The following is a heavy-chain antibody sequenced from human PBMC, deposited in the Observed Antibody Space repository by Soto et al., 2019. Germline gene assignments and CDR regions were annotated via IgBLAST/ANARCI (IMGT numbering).Heavy chain of an antibody. Sequence: EVQLVQSGAEVKKPGESLTISCKASGYTYSGYWIGWVRQMPGRGLEWMGVISPGDSDTAYSPSFQGQVTISADKSISSAYLQWSHVKASDTAIYYCAAREGTGWAYWGQGTLVTVSS. J-gene: IGHJ4*02. CDR3: AAREGTGWAY. CDR1: GYTYSGYW. V-gene: IGHV5-51*01. D-gene: IGHD6-19*01. CDR2: ISPGDSDT.